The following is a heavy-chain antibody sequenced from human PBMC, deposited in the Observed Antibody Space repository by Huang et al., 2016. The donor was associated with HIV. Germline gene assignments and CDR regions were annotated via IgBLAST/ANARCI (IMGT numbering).Heavy chain of an antibody. J-gene: IGHJ6*02. CDR2: IKHGGPT. CDR3: ARMPTPSYYDTWSLSPVEEDFFYYNLDV. D-gene: IGHD3-3*01. V-gene: IGHV4-34*02. Sequence: QVRLEQWGQGLLKPSETLSLTCAVYGASFNTYYWSWVRQSPAKGLEWIGEIKHGGPTNYNPSLNSRVTMTVDTSKNQLSLKFRAMTAADAAIYYCARMPTPSYYDTWSLSPVEEDFFYYNLDVWGQGTPVSVSS. CDR1: GASFNTYY.